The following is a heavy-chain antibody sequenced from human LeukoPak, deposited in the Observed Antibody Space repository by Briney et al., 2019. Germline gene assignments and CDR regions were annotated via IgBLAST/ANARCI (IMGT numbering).Heavy chain of an antibody. J-gene: IGHJ4*02. CDR1: GFTFSSDE. V-gene: IGHV3-48*03. D-gene: IGHD5-12*01. CDR2: ISSSGSTI. CDR3: ARDAYSGYDFDY. Sequence: GGSLRLSCAASGFTFSSDEMNWVRQAPGKGLEWVSYISSSGSTIYYADSVKGRFTISRDNAKNSLYLQMNSLRAEDTAVYYCARDAYSGYDFDYWGQGTLVTVSS.